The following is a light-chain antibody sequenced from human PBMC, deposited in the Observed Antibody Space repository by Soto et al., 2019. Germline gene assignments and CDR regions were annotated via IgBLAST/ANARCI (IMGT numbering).Light chain of an antibody. CDR1: MSNIGRNT. CDR2: KDN. Sequence: QSVLTQPPSTSGAPGQRVTIYCSGSMSNIGRNTVNWYQQLPGTAPKVLMYKDNRRPSGVPDRFSGSKSGTSASLVISGLQSEDEATYYCAAWDVGLEGPIFGGGTKLTVL. CDR3: AAWDVGLEGPI. V-gene: IGLV1-44*01. J-gene: IGLJ2*01.